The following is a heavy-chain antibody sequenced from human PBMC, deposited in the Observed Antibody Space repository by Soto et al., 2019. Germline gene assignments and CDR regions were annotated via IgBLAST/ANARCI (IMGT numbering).Heavy chain of an antibody. CDR3: AKDTLDRRLDVGFDP. CDR2: ISYDGSNK. V-gene: IGHV3-30*18. D-gene: IGHD3-16*01. Sequence: PGGSLRLSCAASGFTFSSYGMHWVRQAPGRGLEWVAVISYDGSNKYYADSVKGRFTISRDNSKNTLYLQMNSLRAEDTAVYYCAKDTLDRRLDVGFDPWGQGTLVTVSS. CDR1: GFTFSSYG. J-gene: IGHJ5*02.